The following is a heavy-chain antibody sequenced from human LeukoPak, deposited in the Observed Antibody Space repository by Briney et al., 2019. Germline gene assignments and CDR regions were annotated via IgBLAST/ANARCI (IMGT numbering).Heavy chain of an antibody. J-gene: IGHJ5*02. CDR3: ARDARYCSSTSCYDDWFDP. Sequence: SETLPLTCTVSGGSISSSSYYWGWIRQPPGKGLEWIGSIYYSGSTYYNPSLKSRVTISVDTSKNQFSLKLSSVTAADTAVYYCARDARYCSSTSCYDDWFDPWGRGTLVTVSS. CDR1: GGSISSSSYY. D-gene: IGHD2-2*01. CDR2: IYYSGST. V-gene: IGHV4-39*07.